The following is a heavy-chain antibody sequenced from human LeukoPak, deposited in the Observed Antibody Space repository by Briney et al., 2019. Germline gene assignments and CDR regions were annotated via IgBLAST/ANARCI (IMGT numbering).Heavy chain of an antibody. D-gene: IGHD6-19*01. J-gene: IGHJ4*02. Sequence: GGSLRLSCAASGFNFRSYSMNWVRQAPGKGLEWVSIINYNGDNKYYADSVQGRFTISRDNSKNTVYLQMNSLRAEDTAIYYCAKDGHCPGALCPTQIAVAGYNDNWGQGTLVTVSS. CDR3: AKDGHCPGALCPTQIAVAGYNDN. V-gene: IGHV3-23*01. CDR1: GFNFRSYS. CDR2: INYNGDNK.